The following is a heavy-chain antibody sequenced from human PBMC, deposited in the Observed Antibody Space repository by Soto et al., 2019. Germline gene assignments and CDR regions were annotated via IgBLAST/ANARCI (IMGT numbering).Heavy chain of an antibody. J-gene: IGHJ4*02. CDR2: ITGSGGDT. V-gene: IGHV3-23*01. CDR1: GFTFRNYA. Sequence: GGSLRLSCAGSGFTFRNYAMSWVRLAPGTGLEWVSAITGSGGDTFHADSVKGRFTISRDNSKNTLYLQMNSLRAEDMAVYYCAKGSASGSPYYFDFWGQGTLVTVSS. D-gene: IGHD6-25*01. CDR3: AKGSASGSPYYFDF.